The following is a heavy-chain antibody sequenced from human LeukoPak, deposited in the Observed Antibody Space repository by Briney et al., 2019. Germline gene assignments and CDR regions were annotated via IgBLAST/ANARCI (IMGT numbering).Heavy chain of an antibody. CDR1: GFTLSTDD. D-gene: IGHD6-6*01. V-gene: IGHV3-13*01. CDR2: IGTAGDT. CDR3: ARSSSSSRRGSYYYNGMDV. Sequence: GGSPRLSSAASGFTLSTDDMHRVRQATGGSLEWVSTIGTAGDTYYSGSVTGRFTSSRENDKNSLHLQMNRLRAGDTAVYYCARSSSSSRRGSYYYNGMDVWGQGATVTVSS. J-gene: IGHJ6*02.